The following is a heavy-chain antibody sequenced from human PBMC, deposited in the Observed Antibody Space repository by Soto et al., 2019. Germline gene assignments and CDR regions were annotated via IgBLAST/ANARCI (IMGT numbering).Heavy chain of an antibody. Sequence: EVQLLESGGGLVQPGGSLRLSCAASGFTFSNSAMYWVRLAPGKGLEWVSTIVNSGENTYYAGSVKGLFTISRDNSKSMLSLYMNSLGAADTALHFCASTVPLRYGVPSAFDYWGQGTLVAVSS. CDR1: GFTFSNSA. D-gene: IGHD3-16*01. J-gene: IGHJ4*02. V-gene: IGHV3-23*01. CDR3: ASTVPLRYGVPSAFDY. CDR2: IVNSGENT.